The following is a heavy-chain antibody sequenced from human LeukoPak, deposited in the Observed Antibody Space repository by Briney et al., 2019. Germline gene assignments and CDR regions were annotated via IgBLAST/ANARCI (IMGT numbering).Heavy chain of an antibody. CDR3: AKSLTYCGGDCYFRRNAFDI. V-gene: IGHV3-23*01. CDR2: ISGSGGST. CDR1: GFTFSSYA. D-gene: IGHD2-21*01. Sequence: GGSLRLSCAASGFTFSSYAMSWVRQAPGKGLEWVSAISGSGGSTYYADSVKGRFTISRDNSKNTLYLQMNSLRAEDTAVYYCAKSLTYCGGDCYFRRNAFDIWGQGTMVTVSS. J-gene: IGHJ3*02.